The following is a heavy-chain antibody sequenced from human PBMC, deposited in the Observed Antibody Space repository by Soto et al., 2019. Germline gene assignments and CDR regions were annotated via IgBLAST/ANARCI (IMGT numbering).Heavy chain of an antibody. D-gene: IGHD7-27*01. Sequence: QVQLQESGPGLVKPSETLSLTCTVSGGSISNYYWSWIRQPPGKGLEWIGYIYFSGSTNYNPSLKSRVTLSVNTSKNPFSLKLTSVSDADSAVSYSASRYWGAVKYWGQGTLVTVAS. CDR2: IYFSGST. CDR1: GGSISNYY. V-gene: IGHV4-59*08. J-gene: IGHJ4*02. CDR3: ASRYWGAVKY.